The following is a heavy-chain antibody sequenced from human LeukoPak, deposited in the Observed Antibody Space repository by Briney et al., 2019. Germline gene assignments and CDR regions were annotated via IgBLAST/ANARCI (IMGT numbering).Heavy chain of an antibody. D-gene: IGHD3-10*01. CDR3: ARGLGGGSGNTYYYYYMDV. CDR1: GGSISSYY. V-gene: IGHV4-59*13. Sequence: SETLSLTCTVSGGSISSYYWSWIRQPPGKGLEWIGYIYYSGSTNYNPSLKSRVTISVDTSKNQFSLKLRSATAADTAVYYCARGLGGGSGNTYYYYYMDVWGKGTTVTISS. CDR2: IYYSGST. J-gene: IGHJ6*03.